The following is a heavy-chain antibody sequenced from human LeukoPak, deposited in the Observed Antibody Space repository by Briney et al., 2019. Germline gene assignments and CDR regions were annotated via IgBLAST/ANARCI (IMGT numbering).Heavy chain of an antibody. V-gene: IGHV3-23*01. CDR2: ISGSGGST. CDR3: AKDGRGWYRGSSKYYFDY. Sequence: GGSLRLSCAASGFTFSSYAMSWVRQAPGKGLEWVSAISGSGGSTYYADSVKGRFTISRDNSKNTLYLQMNSLRAEDTAVYYCAKDGRGWYRGSSKYYFDYWGQGTLVTVSS. D-gene: IGHD6-19*01. J-gene: IGHJ4*02. CDR1: GFTFSSYA.